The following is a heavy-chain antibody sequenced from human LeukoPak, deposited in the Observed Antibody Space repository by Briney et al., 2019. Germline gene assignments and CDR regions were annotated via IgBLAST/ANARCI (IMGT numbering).Heavy chain of an antibody. D-gene: IGHD4-17*01. J-gene: IGHJ4*02. V-gene: IGHV3-30*02. Sequence: GGSLRLSRVTSGFTFTHYGMHWVRQAPGKGLEWVAFIRHDDRGKYYADSVKGRFTISRDNSKNTLYLQVNSLRAEDTAVYYCAKDRTTVITENFDYWGQGTLVTVSS. CDR2: IRHDDRGK. CDR3: AKDRTTVITENFDY. CDR1: GFTFTHYG.